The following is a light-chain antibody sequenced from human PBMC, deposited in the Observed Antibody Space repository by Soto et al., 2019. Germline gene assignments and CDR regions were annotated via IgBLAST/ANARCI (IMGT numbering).Light chain of an antibody. J-gene: IGLJ1*01. Sequence: QSALTQPPSASGSPGQSVTVSCTGTNSDVGAYNYVSWYQQHPGKAPKLIIYEVSKRPSGVPDRFSGSKSGNTASLTVSGLQAEDEADYYCISFGGSNVFGTGTKVTV. V-gene: IGLV2-8*01. CDR1: NSDVGAYNY. CDR3: ISFGGSNV. CDR2: EVS.